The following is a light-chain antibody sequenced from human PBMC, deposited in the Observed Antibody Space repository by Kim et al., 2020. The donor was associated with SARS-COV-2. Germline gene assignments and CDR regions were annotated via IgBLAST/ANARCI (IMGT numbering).Light chain of an antibody. CDR2: EVT. J-gene: IGLJ3*02. Sequence: QSITLSCTGTSSDIDAYNYVSCYQQHPRKAPKLMIYEVTKRPSGVSYRFSGSKSGNTASLTISGLQAEDEADYYCSSYTSSSGLMVFGGGTQLTVL. CDR1: SSDIDAYNY. CDR3: SSYTSSSGLMV. V-gene: IGLV2-14*01.